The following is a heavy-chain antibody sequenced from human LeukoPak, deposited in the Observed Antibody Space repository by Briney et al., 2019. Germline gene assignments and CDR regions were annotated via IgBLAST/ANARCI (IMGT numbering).Heavy chain of an antibody. J-gene: IGHJ4*02. CDR1: GGSISSYY. V-gene: IGHV4-59*01. Sequence: PSETLSLTCTVSGGSISSYYWSWIRQPPGKGLEWIGYIYYSGSTNYNPSLKSRVTISVDTSKNQFSLKLSSVTAADTAVYYCARDSRGGYGELYVDYWGQGTLVTVSS. CDR2: IYYSGST. CDR3: ARDSRGGYGELYVDY. D-gene: IGHD5-12*01.